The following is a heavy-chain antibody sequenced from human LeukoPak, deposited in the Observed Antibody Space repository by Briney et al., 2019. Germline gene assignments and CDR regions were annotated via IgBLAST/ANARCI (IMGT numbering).Heavy chain of an antibody. J-gene: IGHJ4*02. V-gene: IGHV4-34*01. CDR3: ARFVRSGSYYGGENYFDY. CDR2: INHSGST. Sequence: SETLSLTCAVYGGSFSGYYWSWIRQPPGKGLEWIGEINHSGSTNYNPSLKSRVAISVDTSKNQFSLKLSSVTAADTAVYYCARFVRSGSYYGGENYFDYWGQGTLVTVSS. D-gene: IGHD1-26*01. CDR1: GGSFSGYY.